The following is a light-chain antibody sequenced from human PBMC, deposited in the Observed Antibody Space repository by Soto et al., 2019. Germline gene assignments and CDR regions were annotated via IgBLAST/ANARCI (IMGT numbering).Light chain of an antibody. CDR1: SSDVGGYNY. Sequence: QSALTQPASVSGSPGQSITISCTGTSSDVGGYNYVSWYQQHPGKAPKLMIYEVSNRPSGVSNRFSGSKSGNTASLTISGLQAEDEADYYCSSYTSGSTPYVFGPGTKLTAL. CDR3: SSYTSGSTPYV. V-gene: IGLV2-14*01. CDR2: EVS. J-gene: IGLJ1*01.